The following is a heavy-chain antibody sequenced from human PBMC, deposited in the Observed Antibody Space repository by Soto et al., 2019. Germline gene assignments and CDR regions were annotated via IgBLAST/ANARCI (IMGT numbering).Heavy chain of an antibody. CDR1: GFTFSNYW. CDR3: ARDLGTYTNYVAY. D-gene: IGHD3-10*01. J-gene: IGHJ4*02. Sequence: PGGSLRLSCIGSGFTFSNYWMSWVRQTPGKGLEWVANIKEDGSEERYVDSVRDRFTVSRDNAKNSLFLQMDSLRAEDTAVYYCARDLGTYTNYVAYCGQGTLVTVSS. V-gene: IGHV3-7*01. CDR2: IKEDGSEE.